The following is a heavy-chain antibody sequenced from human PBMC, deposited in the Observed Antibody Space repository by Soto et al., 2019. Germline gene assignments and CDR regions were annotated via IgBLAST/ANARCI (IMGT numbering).Heavy chain of an antibody. CDR2: IRSKANNYAT. CDR1: GFTFSASA. Sequence: PGGSLRLSCAPSGFTFSASAMHWVRQVSGKGLEWIARIRSKANNYATTYAASVKGRFTISRDDSENTVYLQMNSLRAEDTAVYYCAKRRGYYWGQGTLVTVSS. CDR3: AKRRGYY. D-gene: IGHD3-16*01. J-gene: IGHJ4*02. V-gene: IGHV3-73*01.